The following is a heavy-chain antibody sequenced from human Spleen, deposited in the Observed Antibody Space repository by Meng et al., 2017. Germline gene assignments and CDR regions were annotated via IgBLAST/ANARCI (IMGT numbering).Heavy chain of an antibody. J-gene: IGHJ4*02. CDR3: AKDREGTTADYFDY. CDR2: IKEDGSVK. V-gene: IGHV3-7*03. CDR1: GFTFSGYW. D-gene: IGHD1-1*01. Sequence: GGSLRLSCAASGFTFSGYWMTWVRQSSGKGLEWVANIKEDGSVKYYVDSVEGRFTISRDNSKNTLYLQMNSLRAEDTAVYYCAKDREGTTADYFDYWGQGTLVTVSS.